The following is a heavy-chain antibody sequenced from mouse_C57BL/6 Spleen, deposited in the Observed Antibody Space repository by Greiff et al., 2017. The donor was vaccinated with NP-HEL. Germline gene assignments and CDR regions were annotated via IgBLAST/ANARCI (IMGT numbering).Heavy chain of an antibody. CDR1: GFTFSDYG. V-gene: IGHV5-17*01. Sequence: EVQLVESGGGLVKPGGSLKLSCAASGFTFSDYGMHWVRQAPEKGLEWVAYISSGSSTIYYADTVKGRFTISRDNAKNTLFLQMTSLRSEDTARYYCARNRKGDFDYWGQGTTLTVSS. CDR3: ARNRKGDFDY. CDR2: ISSGSSTI. J-gene: IGHJ2*01.